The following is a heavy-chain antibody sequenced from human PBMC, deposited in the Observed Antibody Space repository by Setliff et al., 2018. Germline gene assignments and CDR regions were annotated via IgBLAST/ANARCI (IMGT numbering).Heavy chain of an antibody. Sequence: SETLSLTCSVSGDSISSGDYYWSWIRQPAGKGLEWIGHIYTTGGTMYNPSLNSRVTISLDTSKNQFSLKLSSVTAADTAVYYCARRRGNYSWYFDSWGQGTLVTV. CDR1: GDSISSGDYY. CDR3: ARRRGNYSWYFDS. J-gene: IGHJ4*02. V-gene: IGHV4-61*09. CDR2: IYTTGGT. D-gene: IGHD1-26*01.